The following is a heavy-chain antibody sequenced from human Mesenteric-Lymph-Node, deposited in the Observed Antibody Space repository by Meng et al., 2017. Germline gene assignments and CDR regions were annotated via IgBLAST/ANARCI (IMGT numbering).Heavy chain of an antibody. CDR1: GFTFSSYD. V-gene: IGHV3-13*03. CDR2: IGTAGDT. Sequence: GESLKISCAACGFTFSSYDMHWVRQATGKGLEWVSAIGTAGDTYYPGSVKGQFTISRENAKNSLYLQMNSLRGDDTATYYCGKVDPITAHTSGWYGVDYWGQGTLVTVSS. CDR3: GKVDPITAHTSGWYGVDY. J-gene: IGHJ4*02. D-gene: IGHD6-13*01.